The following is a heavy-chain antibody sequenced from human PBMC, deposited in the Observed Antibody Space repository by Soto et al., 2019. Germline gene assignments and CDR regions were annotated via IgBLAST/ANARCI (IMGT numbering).Heavy chain of an antibody. CDR3: ARSIAAAGTPFDY. Sequence: GGSLRLSCAASGFTFSSYGMHWVRQAPGKGLEWVAVIWYDGSNKYYADSVKGRFTISRDNSKNTLYLQMNSLRAEDMAVYYCARSIAAAGTPFDYWGQGTLATVSS. CDR2: IWYDGSNK. CDR1: GFTFSSYG. J-gene: IGHJ4*02. V-gene: IGHV3-33*01. D-gene: IGHD6-13*01.